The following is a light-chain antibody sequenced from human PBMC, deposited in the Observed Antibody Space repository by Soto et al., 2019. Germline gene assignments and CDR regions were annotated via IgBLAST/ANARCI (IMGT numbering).Light chain of an antibody. CDR2: LGS. CDR3: MQALQTPWT. CDR1: QRLLHRDGYIC. V-gene: IGKV2-28*01. Sequence: DIVMTQSPLSLPVTPGEPASISCRSSQRLLHRDGYICLNWYLQKPGQSPQLLIYLGSNRATGVPDRFTGSGSGTDFTLKISRVEAEDVGVYYCMQALQTPWTFGQGTKVDI. J-gene: IGKJ1*01.